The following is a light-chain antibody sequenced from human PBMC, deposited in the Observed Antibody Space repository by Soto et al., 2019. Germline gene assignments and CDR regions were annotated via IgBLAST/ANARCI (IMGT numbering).Light chain of an antibody. CDR3: QQRSNWPPWT. Sequence: EIVLTQSPATLSLSPGERATLSCRASQSVSSYLAWYQQKPGQAPRLLIYDASNRATGIPARVSGSRSGTDFTLTIGSLEPENFAVYYCQQRSNWPPWTFGQGTKVEIK. J-gene: IGKJ1*01. V-gene: IGKV3-11*01. CDR1: QSVSSY. CDR2: DAS.